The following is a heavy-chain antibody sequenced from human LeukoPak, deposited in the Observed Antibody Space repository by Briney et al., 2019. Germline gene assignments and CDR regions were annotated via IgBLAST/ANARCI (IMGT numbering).Heavy chain of an antibody. CDR2: ISWNSGST. V-gene: IGHV3-9*01. CDR3: AKGMNNIIAVAGDFVFDY. Sequence: PGGSLRLSCAASGFTFDDYAMHWVRQAPGKGLEWVSGISWNSGSTGYADSVKGRFTISRDNAKNSLYLQMNSLRAEDTALYYCAKGMNNIIAVAGDFVFDYWGQGTLVTVSS. CDR1: GFTFDDYA. D-gene: IGHD6-19*01. J-gene: IGHJ4*02.